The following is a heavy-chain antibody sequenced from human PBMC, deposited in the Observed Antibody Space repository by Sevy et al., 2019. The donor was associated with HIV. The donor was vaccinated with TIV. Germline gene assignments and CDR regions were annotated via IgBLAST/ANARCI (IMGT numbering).Heavy chain of an antibody. CDR2: INESGIT. CDR3: ARSPPVVVVPGAPSWFDP. J-gene: IGHJ5*02. V-gene: IGHV4-34*01. D-gene: IGHD2-2*01. CDR1: DGSFSGYY. Sequence: SETLSLTCAVHDGSFSGYYWNWIRQLPGKGLEWIGEINESGITNYNPSLKSRVTISVDTSKKAFSLKLNSVTAADTAVYLCARSPPVVVVPGAPSWFDPWGQGTLVTVSS.